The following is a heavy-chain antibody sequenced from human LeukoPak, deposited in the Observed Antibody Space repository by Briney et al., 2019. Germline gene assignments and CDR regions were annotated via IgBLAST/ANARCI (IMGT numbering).Heavy chain of an antibody. CDR2: IYYSGST. V-gene: IGHV4-59*01. J-gene: IGHJ6*02. CDR3: ARGSSSWYGYYYGMDV. Sequence: PSETLSLTCTVSGGSISSYYWSWIRQPPGKGLEWIGYIYYSGSTNYNPSLKSRVTISVDTSKNQSSLKLCSVTAADTAVYYCARGSSSWYGYYYGMDVWGQGTTVTVSS. D-gene: IGHD6-13*01. CDR1: GGSISSYY.